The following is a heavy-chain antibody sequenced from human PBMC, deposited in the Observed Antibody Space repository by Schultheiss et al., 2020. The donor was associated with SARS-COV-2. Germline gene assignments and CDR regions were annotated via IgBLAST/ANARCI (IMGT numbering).Heavy chain of an antibody. J-gene: IGHJ5*02. CDR1: GGTFSSYA. CDR2: IIPIFGTA. V-gene: IGHV1-69*13. Sequence: SVKVSCKASGGTFSSYAISWVRQAPGQGLEWMGGIIPIFGTANYAQKFQGRVTITADESTSTAYMELSSLRSEDTAVYYCARYHSRRQASWFDPWGQGTLVTVSS. D-gene: IGHD2-2*01. CDR3: ARYHSRRQASWFDP.